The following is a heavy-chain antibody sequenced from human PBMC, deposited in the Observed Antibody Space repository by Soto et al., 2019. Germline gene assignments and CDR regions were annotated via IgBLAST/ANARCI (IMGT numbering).Heavy chain of an antibody. CDR3: ARVGLRLNSPIAARPPANGMDV. CDR2: IIPIFGTA. V-gene: IGHV1-69*01. Sequence: QVQLVQSGAEVKKPGSSVKVSCKASGGTFSSYAISWVRQAPGQGLEWMGGIIPIFGTANYAQKFQGRVTITADESTSTAYMELSSLRSEDTAVYYCARVGLRLNSPIAARPPANGMDVWGQGTTVTVSS. J-gene: IGHJ6*02. D-gene: IGHD6-6*01. CDR1: GGTFSSYA.